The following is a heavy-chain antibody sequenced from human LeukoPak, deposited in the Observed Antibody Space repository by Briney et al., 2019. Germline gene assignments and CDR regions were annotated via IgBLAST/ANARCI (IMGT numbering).Heavy chain of an antibody. Sequence: GGSLRLSCAASGFTFSSYSMNWVRQAPGKGLEWVSSISSSSSYIYYADSVKGRFTISRDNAKNSLYLQMNSLRAEDTAVYYCARALYPQLGAFDIWDQGTMVTVSS. D-gene: IGHD2-8*01. V-gene: IGHV3-21*01. CDR1: GFTFSSYS. CDR3: ARALYPQLGAFDI. CDR2: ISSSSSYI. J-gene: IGHJ3*02.